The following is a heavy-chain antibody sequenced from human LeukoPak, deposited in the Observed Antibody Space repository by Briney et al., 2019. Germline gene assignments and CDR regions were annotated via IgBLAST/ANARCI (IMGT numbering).Heavy chain of an antibody. CDR2: LSPDGGTI. CDR1: GFTFSSYW. D-gene: IGHD6-19*01. CDR3: ATAGQWRFDS. V-gene: IGHV3-74*01. J-gene: IGHJ4*02. Sequence: GGSLRLSCVVSGFTFSSYWMHWVRQAPAKGLVWVSRLSPDGGTIDYSDSVRGRFTISRDNAKDTLYLQMNSLRVDDTAVYYCATAGQWRFDSWGLGTLVTVSS.